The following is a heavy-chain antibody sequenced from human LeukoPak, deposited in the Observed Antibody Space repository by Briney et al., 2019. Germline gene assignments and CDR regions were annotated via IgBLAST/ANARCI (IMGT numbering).Heavy chain of an antibody. CDR1: GFTFSSYS. J-gene: IGHJ4*02. CDR2: ISSSSSYI. Sequence: PGGSLRLSCAASGFTFSSYSMNWVRQAPGKGLEWVSSISSSSSYIYYADSVKGRFTISRDNAKNSLYLQMNSLRAEDTAVYYCARVLHYYGSGSYERLFDYWGQGTLVTVSS. D-gene: IGHD3-10*01. CDR3: ARVLHYYGSGSYERLFDY. V-gene: IGHV3-21*01.